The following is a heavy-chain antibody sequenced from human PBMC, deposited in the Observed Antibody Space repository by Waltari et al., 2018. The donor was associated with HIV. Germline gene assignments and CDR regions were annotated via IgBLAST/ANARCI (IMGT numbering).Heavy chain of an antibody. CDR3: ARDRQFAFDY. Sequence: AASGFTFSSYSVNWVRQAPGKGLEWVSYISSSGSALYYADSVKGRFSISRDNAKNSLYLQLNSLRGEDTAVYYCARDRQFAFDYWGQGTLVTVSS. D-gene: IGHD2-15*01. J-gene: IGHJ4*02. CDR2: ISSSGSAL. CDR1: GFTFSSYS. V-gene: IGHV3-48*01.